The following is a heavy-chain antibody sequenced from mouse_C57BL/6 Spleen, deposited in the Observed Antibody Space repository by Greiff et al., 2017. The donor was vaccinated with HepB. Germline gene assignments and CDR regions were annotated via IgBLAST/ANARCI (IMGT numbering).Heavy chain of an antibody. CDR2: ISYDGSN. CDR1: GYSITSGYY. V-gene: IGHV3-6*01. J-gene: IGHJ4*01. D-gene: IGHD2-4*01. Sequence: EVQVVESGPGLVKPSQSLSLTCSVTGYSITSGYYWNWIRQFPGNKLEWMGYISYDGSNNYNPSLKNRISITRDTSKNQFFLKLNSVTTEDTATYYCASYDYDEDGYAMDYWGQGTSVTVSS. CDR3: ASYDYDEDGYAMDY.